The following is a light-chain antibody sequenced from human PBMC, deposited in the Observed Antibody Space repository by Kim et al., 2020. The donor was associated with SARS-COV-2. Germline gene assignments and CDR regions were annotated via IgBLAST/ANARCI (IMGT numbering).Light chain of an antibody. CDR3: QQFNSYPVT. CDR1: HGISSA. J-gene: IGKJ5*01. V-gene: IGKV1-13*02. Sequence: AIQLTQSPSSLSASVGDRVTITCRESHGISSALAWYQQKPGKAPKLLIYDASSLESGVPSRFSGSGSGTDFTLTISSLQPEDFATYYGQQFNSYPVTFGQETRLEIK. CDR2: DAS.